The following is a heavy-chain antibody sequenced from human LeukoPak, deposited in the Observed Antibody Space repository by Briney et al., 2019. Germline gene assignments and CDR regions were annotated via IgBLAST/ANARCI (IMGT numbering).Heavy chain of an antibody. V-gene: IGHV3-23*01. CDR2: IINGKT. D-gene: IGHD2-15*01. Sequence: RSGGPLRLSCAASGFPFSSHAMSGLRQPPGEALEWVAAIINGKTYYAISVRGRFAISRDDSANSVYLHMNSLRDEDTALYHCVTEAGYCAPVCVKTKWFDPWGQGTLVTVSS. J-gene: IGHJ5*02. CDR1: GFPFSSHA. CDR3: VTEAGYCAPVCVKTKWFDP.